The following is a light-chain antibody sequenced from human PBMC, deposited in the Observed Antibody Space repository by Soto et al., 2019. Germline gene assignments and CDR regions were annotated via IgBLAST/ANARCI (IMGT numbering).Light chain of an antibody. J-gene: IGKJ5*01. CDR2: DAS. V-gene: IGKV3-15*01. CDR1: QSVSSN. Sequence: EIVLTQSPATLSLSHRERATLSCRASQSVSSNLACYQQKPGQAPRLLIYDASTRATVIPARFSGSGSGTEFTLTISSLQSEDFAVYYCQQYNDWPPITFGQGRLLEIK. CDR3: QQYNDWPPIT.